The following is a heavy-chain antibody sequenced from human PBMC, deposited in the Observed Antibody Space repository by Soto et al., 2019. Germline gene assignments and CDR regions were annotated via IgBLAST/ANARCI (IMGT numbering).Heavy chain of an antibody. D-gene: IGHD2-2*01. CDR2: IWYDGSNK. J-gene: IGHJ4*02. Sequence: GGSLRLSCAASGFTFSSYGMHWVRQAPGKGLEWVAVIWYDGSNKYYADSVKGRFTISRDNSKNTLYLQMNSLRAEDTAVYYCARGSGIVVVPAALAWGNFDYWGQGTLVTVSS. CDR1: GFTFSSYG. CDR3: ARGSGIVVVPAALAWGNFDY. V-gene: IGHV3-33*01.